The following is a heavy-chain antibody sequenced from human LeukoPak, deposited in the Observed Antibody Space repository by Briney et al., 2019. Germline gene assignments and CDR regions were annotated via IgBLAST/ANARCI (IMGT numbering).Heavy chain of an antibody. CDR2: IYYSGST. J-gene: IGHJ4*02. CDR1: GGSISSYY. V-gene: IGHV4-59*08. CDR3: ARTYYDILTGYPLPFDY. Sequence: PSETLSLTCTVSGGSISSYYWSWIRQPPGKGLEWIGYIYYSGSTNYNPSLKSRVTISVDTSKNQFSLKLSSVTAADTAVYYCARTYYDILTGYPLPFDYWGQGTLVTVSS. D-gene: IGHD3-9*01.